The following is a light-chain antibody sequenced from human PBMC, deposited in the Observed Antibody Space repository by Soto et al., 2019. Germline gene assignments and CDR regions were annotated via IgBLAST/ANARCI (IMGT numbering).Light chain of an antibody. CDR3: QQYNNGPLT. CDR2: GAS. CDR1: QSVSSN. Sequence: EIVMTQSPATLSVSPGERATLSCRASQSVSSNLAWYQQKPGQAPRLLIYGASNRATGIPARFSGSGSGTEFTLPISSLQSEDFAVYYCQQYNNGPLTFGGGTKVEIK. V-gene: IGKV3-15*01. J-gene: IGKJ4*01.